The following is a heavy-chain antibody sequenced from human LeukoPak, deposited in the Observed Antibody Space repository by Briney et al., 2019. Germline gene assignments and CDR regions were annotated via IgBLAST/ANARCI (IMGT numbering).Heavy chain of an antibody. V-gene: IGHV4-39*07. Sequence: SSETLSLTCTVSGGSISSSSYYWGWIRQPPGKGLEWIGSIYYSGSTYYNPSLKSRVTISVDTSKNQFSLKLSSVTAADTAVYYCARANYYDSSGYYDYWGQGTLVTVSS. J-gene: IGHJ4*02. CDR1: GGSISSSSYY. CDR2: IYYSGST. CDR3: ARANYYDSSGYYDY. D-gene: IGHD3-22*01.